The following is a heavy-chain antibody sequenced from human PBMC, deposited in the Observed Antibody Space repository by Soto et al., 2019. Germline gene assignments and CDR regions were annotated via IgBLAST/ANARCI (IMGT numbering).Heavy chain of an antibody. D-gene: IGHD6-19*01. CDR2: INSDGSST. Sequence: EVQLVESGGGLVQPGESLRLSCAASGFTFSDDWMHWVRQAPGKGLVWVSRINSDGSSTNYADSVKGRFTISRDNAKNTLYLQMNSLRVEDTAVYYCARAVAGTDWGQGTLVTVSS. J-gene: IGHJ4*02. V-gene: IGHV3-74*01. CDR1: GFTFSDDW. CDR3: ARAVAGTD.